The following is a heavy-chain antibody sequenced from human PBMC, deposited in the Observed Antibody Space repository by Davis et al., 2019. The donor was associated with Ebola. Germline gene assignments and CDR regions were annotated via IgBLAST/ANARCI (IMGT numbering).Heavy chain of an antibody. CDR2: ISGSGGST. D-gene: IGHD4-17*01. J-gene: IGHJ4*02. CDR1: GFTFSTYA. V-gene: IGHV3-23*01. CDR3: ARHDYGDSHFDY. Sequence: GESLKISCAASGFTFSTYAMTWVRQAPGKGLEWVSAISGSGGSTYYADSVEGRFTISRDNSKNTLYLQMNSLRAEDTAVYYCARHDYGDSHFDYWGQGTLVTVSS.